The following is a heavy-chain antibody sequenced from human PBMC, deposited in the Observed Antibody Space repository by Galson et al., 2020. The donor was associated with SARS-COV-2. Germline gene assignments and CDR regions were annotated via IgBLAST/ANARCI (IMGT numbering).Heavy chain of an antibody. CDR2: ISYSGST. Sequence: ETSETLSLTCSVSDVSMTSYYWRWIRQPPGKGLAWIGYISYSGSTNYNPSLRSRVTILVDLSKNQFSLKLSSVTAADTAVYYCARDPAPLYGDNYYCGMDVWGRGTTVTVSS. CDR3: ARDPAPLYGDNYYCGMDV. CDR1: DVSMTSYY. D-gene: IGHD4-17*01. J-gene: IGHJ6*02. V-gene: IGHV4-59*01.